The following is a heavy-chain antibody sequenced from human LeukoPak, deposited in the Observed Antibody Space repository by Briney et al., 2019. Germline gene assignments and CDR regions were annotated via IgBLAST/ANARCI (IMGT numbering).Heavy chain of an antibody. CDR2: IYHSGST. V-gene: IGHV4-4*02. CDR3: ARDDWAGSYYETD. J-gene: IGHJ4*02. D-gene: IGHD1-26*01. CDR1: GGSISSSNC. Sequence: SGTLSLTCAVSGGSISSSNCWSWVRQPPGKGLEWIGEIYHSGSTYYNPSLKSRVTISVDTSKNQFSLKLSSVTAADTAVYYCARDDWAGSYYETDWGQGTLVTVSS.